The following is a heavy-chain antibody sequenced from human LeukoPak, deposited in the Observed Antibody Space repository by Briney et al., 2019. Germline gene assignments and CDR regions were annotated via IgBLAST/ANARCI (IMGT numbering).Heavy chain of an antibody. D-gene: IGHD2-15*01. V-gene: IGHV4-59*01. CDR3: AGGLGYCSGGSCAYFDY. CDR1: GGSISSYY. Sequence: TSETLSLTCTVSGGSISSYYWSWIRQPPGTGLEWIGYIYYSGSTNYNPSLKSRVTISVDTSKNQFSLKLSSVTAADTAVYYCAGGLGYCSGGSCAYFDYWGQGTLVTVSS. CDR2: IYYSGST. J-gene: IGHJ4*02.